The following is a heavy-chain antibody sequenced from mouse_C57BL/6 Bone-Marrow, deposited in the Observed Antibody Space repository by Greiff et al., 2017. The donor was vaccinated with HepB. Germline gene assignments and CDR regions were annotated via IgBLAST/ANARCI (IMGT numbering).Heavy chain of an antibody. CDR3: ARTYGSSYYAMDY. CDR1: GYTFTSYW. J-gene: IGHJ4*01. V-gene: IGHV1-69*01. D-gene: IGHD1-1*01. CDR2: IDPSDSYT. Sequence: QVQLQQPGAELVMPGASVKLSCKASGYTFTSYWMHWVKQRPGQGLEWIGEIDPSDSYTNYNQKFKGKSTLTVDKSSSTAYRQLSSLTSEDSAVYYCARTYGSSYYAMDYWGQGTSVTVSS.